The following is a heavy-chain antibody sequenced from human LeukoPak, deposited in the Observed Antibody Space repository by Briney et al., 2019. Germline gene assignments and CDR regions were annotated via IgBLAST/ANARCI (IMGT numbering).Heavy chain of an antibody. Sequence: GGSLRLSCAASGFTFSSYSMNWVRQAPGKGLEWIPYISSSSTTISYADSVKGRFTISRDSTRNAVYLQMNTLSAEDTAVYYCGRDLKGYTSSGGVDYWGQGTLVIVSS. J-gene: IGHJ4*02. D-gene: IGHD6-13*01. CDR3: GRDLKGYTSSGGVDY. CDR1: GFTFSSYS. CDR2: ISSSSTTI. V-gene: IGHV3-48*01.